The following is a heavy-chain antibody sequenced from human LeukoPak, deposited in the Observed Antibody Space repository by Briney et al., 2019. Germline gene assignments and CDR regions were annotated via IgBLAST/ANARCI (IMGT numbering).Heavy chain of an antibody. V-gene: IGHV3-23*01. J-gene: IGHJ4*02. CDR1: GFTFSSYA. CDR3: ARVRWIQVSSWEEYYFDY. Sequence: PGGSLRLSCAASGFTFSSYAMSWVRQAPGKGLEWVSAISASGGSTFYADSVKGRFTISRDISKNTLYLHLNSLRVEDTAVYYCARVRWIQVSSWEEYYFDYWGQGTLVTVSS. CDR2: ISASGGST. D-gene: IGHD5-18*01.